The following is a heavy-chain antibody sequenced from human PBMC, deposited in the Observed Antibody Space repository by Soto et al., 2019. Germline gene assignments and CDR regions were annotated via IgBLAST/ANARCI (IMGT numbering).Heavy chain of an antibody. V-gene: IGHV3-23*01. CDR3: AKGXGVVPAAMAD. CDR1: GFTFSSDA. J-gene: IGHJ4*02. Sequence: GGSLRLACAGWGFTFSSDARRWVRQGRGKGLEGVSGMSGSGGSRYSADSVKGRFTISRDTSKNTLYLQMNSLRPEDTAVYYCAKGXGVVPAAMADWGQGT. D-gene: IGHD2-2*01. CDR2: MSGSGGSR.